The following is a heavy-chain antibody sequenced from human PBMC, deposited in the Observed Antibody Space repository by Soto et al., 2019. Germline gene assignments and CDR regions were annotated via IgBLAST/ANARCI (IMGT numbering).Heavy chain of an antibody. Sequence: SETLSLTCTVSGGSISSYYWSWIRQPPGKGLEWVGYIYYSGNTNYNPSLKSRVTISVDMSKNQFSLKLGSVTAADTAVYYCARGGGYSFGYNWFDPWGQGTLVTVSS. CDR3: ARGGGYSFGYNWFDP. J-gene: IGHJ5*02. CDR1: GGSISSYY. D-gene: IGHD5-18*01. V-gene: IGHV4-59*01. CDR2: IYYSGNT.